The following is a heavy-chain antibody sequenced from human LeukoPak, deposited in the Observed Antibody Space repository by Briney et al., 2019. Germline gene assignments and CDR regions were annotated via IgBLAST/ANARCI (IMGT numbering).Heavy chain of an antibody. D-gene: IGHD5-12*01. V-gene: IGHV1-2*02. CDR3: ARDKAMSGGSVANYYYYGMDV. CDR2: TNPNSGGT. Sequence: ASVKVSCGASGYTFTGYYLHWVRQAPGQGLEWMGWTNPNSGGTNYAQKFQGGATMTKGTSISTAYMKLSRLRSDDTAVYYCARDKAMSGGSVANYYYYGMDVWGQGTTVTVSS. CDR1: GYTFTGYY. J-gene: IGHJ6*02.